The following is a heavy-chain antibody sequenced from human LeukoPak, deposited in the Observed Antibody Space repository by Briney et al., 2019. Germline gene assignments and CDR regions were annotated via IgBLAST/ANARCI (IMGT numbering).Heavy chain of an antibody. Sequence: ASVKVSCKASGYTFTSYYMHWVRQAPGQGLEWMGIINPSGGSTSYAQKFQGRVTMTRDTSTSTVYMELSSLRSEDTAVYYCATWGGFEQQLVREWFDPWGQGTLVTVSS. D-gene: IGHD6-13*01. CDR2: INPSGGST. CDR3: ATWGGFEQQLVREWFDP. J-gene: IGHJ5*02. V-gene: IGHV1-46*01. CDR1: GYTFTSYY.